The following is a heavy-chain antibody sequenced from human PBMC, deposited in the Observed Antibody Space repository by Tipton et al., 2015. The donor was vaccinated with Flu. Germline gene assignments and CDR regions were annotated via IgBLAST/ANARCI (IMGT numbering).Heavy chain of an antibody. CDR1: GYSISSGDY. CDR3: ARDQGPGYCSGGTCSYDY. J-gene: IGHJ4*02. Sequence: TLSLTCAVSGYSISSGDYWGWIRQPPGKGLEWIGSIYHSGSTYYNPSLTSRVTVSVDTSKNQFSLRLSSVTAADTAVYYCARDQGPGYCSGGTCSYDYWGQGTLVTVSS. D-gene: IGHD2-15*01. CDR2: IYHSGST. V-gene: IGHV4-38-2*02.